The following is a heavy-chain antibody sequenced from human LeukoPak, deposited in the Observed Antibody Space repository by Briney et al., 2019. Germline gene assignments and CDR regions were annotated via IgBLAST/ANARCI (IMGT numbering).Heavy chain of an antibody. CDR3: ARSRHDYYDSSGFFIDY. Sequence: SETLSLTCTVSGGSISSYYWSWIRQPPGKGLEWIGYIYYSGSTNYNPSLKSRVTISVDTSKNQFSLKLSSVTAADTAVYYCARSRHDYYDSSGFFIDYWGQGTLVTVSS. CDR1: GGSISSYY. CDR2: IYYSGST. D-gene: IGHD3-22*01. J-gene: IGHJ4*02. V-gene: IGHV4-59*12.